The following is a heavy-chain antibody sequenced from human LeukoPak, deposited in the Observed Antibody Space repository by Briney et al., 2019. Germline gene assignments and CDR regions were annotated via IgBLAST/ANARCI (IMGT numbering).Heavy chain of an antibody. V-gene: IGHV4-4*07. CDR1: GGSLSSYY. CDR3: ARENSGSYREFDY. CDR2: IYTSGST. D-gene: IGHD1-26*01. J-gene: IGHJ4*02. Sequence: SETLSLTCTVSGGSLSSYYWSWIRQPAGKGLEWIGRIYTSGSTNYNASLKSRVSMSVDTSKNQFSLKLSSVTAADTPVFYCARENSGSYREFDYWGQGTLVSLPS.